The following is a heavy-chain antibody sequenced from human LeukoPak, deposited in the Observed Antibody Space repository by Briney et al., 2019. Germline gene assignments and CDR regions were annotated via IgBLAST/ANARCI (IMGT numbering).Heavy chain of an antibody. CDR3: AREGLITFGGVIVPVAFDI. V-gene: IGHV4-59*01. J-gene: IGHJ3*02. Sequence: PSETLSLTCTVSGGSISNYYWSWIRQPPGKGLEWIGYIYYSGSTNYNPSLKSRVTISVDTSKNQFSLNLSSVTAADTAVYYCAREGLITFGGVIVPVAFDIWGQGTVVTVSS. D-gene: IGHD3-16*02. CDR2: IYYSGST. CDR1: GGSISNYY.